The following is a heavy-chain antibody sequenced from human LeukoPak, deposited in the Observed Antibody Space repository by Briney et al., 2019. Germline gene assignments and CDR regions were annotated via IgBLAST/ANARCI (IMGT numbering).Heavy chain of an antibody. J-gene: IGHJ3*02. D-gene: IGHD1-1*01. CDR1: GFTFGSYC. CDR2: IKQDGSEK. Sequence: GGSLRLSCAASGFTFGSYCMSWVRQAPGKGREWVANIKQDGSEKYYVDSVKGRFTISRDNAKNSLYLQMNSLRADDTGVYYCARDKTAFGFDIWGQGTMVTVSS. CDR3: ARDKTAFGFDI. V-gene: IGHV3-7*03.